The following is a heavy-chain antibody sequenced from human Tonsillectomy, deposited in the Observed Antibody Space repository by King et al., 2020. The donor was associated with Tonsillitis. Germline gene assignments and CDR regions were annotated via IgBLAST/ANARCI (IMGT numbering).Heavy chain of an antibody. CDR1: GGPFSRYA. V-gene: IGHV1-69*09. D-gene: IGHD6-13*01. CDR2: IIRIVDKA. CDR3: ARLSGYSSRWDWYFDL. Sequence: QLVQSGAEVKKPGSSVKVSCKASGGPFSRYAISWVRQAPGQGLEWMGRIIRIVDKANYAQKFQGRVTITADKSTSTVYMELSSLRSEDTAVYYCARLSGYSSRWDWYFDLWGRGTLVTVSS. J-gene: IGHJ2*01.